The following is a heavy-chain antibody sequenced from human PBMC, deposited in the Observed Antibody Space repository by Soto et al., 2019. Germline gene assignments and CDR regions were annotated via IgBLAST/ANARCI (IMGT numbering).Heavy chain of an antibody. J-gene: IGHJ6*02. Sequence: XSVKVACKASGYPFTDQYMHWVRQAPGQGLEWMGWIDPNHGGTSTAQKFQGRVIMTRDTSISTAYMELSRLVSDDTAVYYCARSYYYDSSGFLGPPYYGMDVWAQGTTVTVSS. CDR1: GYPFTDQY. V-gene: IGHV1-2*02. CDR3: ARSYYYDSSGFLGPPYYGMDV. CDR2: IDPNHGGT. D-gene: IGHD3-22*01.